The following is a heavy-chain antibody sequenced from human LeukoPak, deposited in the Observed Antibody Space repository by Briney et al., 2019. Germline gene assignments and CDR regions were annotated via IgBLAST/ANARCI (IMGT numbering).Heavy chain of an antibody. Sequence: GGSLRLSCAASGFTFSSYAMHWVRQAPGKGLEWVAVISYDGSNKYYADSVKGRFTISRDNSKNTLYLQMNSLRAEDTAVYYCARDDRYYYDSSGSKVDYWGQGTLVTVSS. J-gene: IGHJ4*02. V-gene: IGHV3-30-3*01. D-gene: IGHD3-22*01. CDR1: GFTFSSYA. CDR3: ARDDRYYYDSSGSKVDY. CDR2: ISYDGSNK.